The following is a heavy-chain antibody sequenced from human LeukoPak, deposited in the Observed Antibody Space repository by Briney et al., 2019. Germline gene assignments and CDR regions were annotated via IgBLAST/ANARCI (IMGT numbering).Heavy chain of an antibody. CDR3: ARDDTAMALDY. V-gene: IGHV1-46*01. CDR2: INPSGGST. J-gene: IGHJ4*02. Sequence: GASVKVSCKASGYSLTTYYMHWVRQAPGQGLEWMAIINPSGGSTSYAQKFQGRVTMTRDTSTSTVYMELSSLRSEDTAVYYCARDDTAMALDYWGQGTLVTVSS. CDR1: GYSLTTYY. D-gene: IGHD5-18*01.